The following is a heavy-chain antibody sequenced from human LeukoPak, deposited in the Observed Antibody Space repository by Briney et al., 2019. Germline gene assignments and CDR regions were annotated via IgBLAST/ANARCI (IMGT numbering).Heavy chain of an antibody. CDR2: ITGTGGST. Sequence: GGSLRLSCAASGFTFASYAMSWVRQAPGKGLEWVSCITGTGGSTYYADSVKGRFTISRDKSKNTLYLEMNSLRAEDTAVYYCAKDGGLWVSAHWGDSWGRGTLVTVSS. CDR1: GFTFASYA. D-gene: IGHD7-27*01. V-gene: IGHV3-23*01. J-gene: IGHJ4*02. CDR3: AKDGGLWVSAHWGDS.